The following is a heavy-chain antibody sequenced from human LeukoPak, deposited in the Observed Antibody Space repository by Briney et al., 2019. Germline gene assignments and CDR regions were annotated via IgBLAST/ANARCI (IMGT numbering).Heavy chain of an antibody. Sequence: ASVKVSCKASGGTFISYAISWVRQAPGQGLEWMGGIIPIFGTANYAQKFQGRVTITADESTSTAYMELRSLRSDDTAVYYCARDICCGPRPHYGCDYWRQGTRVSVAS. CDR2: IIPIFGTA. CDR1: GGTFISYA. J-gene: IGHJ4*02. V-gene: IGHV1-69*13. D-gene: IGHD3-10*02. CDR3: ARDICCGPRPHYGCDY.